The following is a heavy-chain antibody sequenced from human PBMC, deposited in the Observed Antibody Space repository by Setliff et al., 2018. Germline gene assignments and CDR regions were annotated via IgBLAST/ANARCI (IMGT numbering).Heavy chain of an antibody. CDR1: GGSISSYY. CDR2: IYTSGST. J-gene: IGHJ6*03. CDR3: ARSRGYNYDSSGYYYDNYYYYYMDV. V-gene: IGHV4-4*08. D-gene: IGHD3-22*01. Sequence: SETLSLTCTVSGGSISSYYWSWIRQPPGKGLEWIGYIYTSGSTNYNPSLKSRVTISVDTSKNQSPLKLSSVTAADTAVYYCARSRGYNYDSSGYYYDNYYYYYMDVWGKGTTVTVSS.